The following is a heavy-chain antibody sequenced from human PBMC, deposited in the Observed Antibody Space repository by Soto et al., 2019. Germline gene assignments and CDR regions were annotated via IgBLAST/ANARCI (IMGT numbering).Heavy chain of an antibody. D-gene: IGHD1-26*01. CDR3: ERPRSMSSSGFDI. CDR1: GYTFSRHW. V-gene: IGHV3-74*01. CDR2: ISPDGSVT. Sequence: EVQLVESGGGLVQPGGSLRLSCAASGYTFSRHWIHWVRQAPGQGPVGVSRISPDGSVTDYADFVEGRFTISRDNAKNTLYLQMSSLRAEDTAVYYCERPRSMSSSGFDIWGQGTMVIVSS. J-gene: IGHJ3*02.